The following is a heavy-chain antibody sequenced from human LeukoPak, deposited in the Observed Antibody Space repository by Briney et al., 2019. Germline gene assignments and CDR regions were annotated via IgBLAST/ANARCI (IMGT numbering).Heavy chain of an antibody. Sequence: PGGSLTLSCAASGFTFSGSAMHWVRQASGKGLEWVGRIRSKANSHATAYAASVKGRFTISRDDSKNTAYLQMNSLKTEDTAVYYCTRRDDFWSGSGDYWGQGTLVSVSS. CDR1: GFTFSGSA. CDR2: IRSKANSHAT. V-gene: IGHV3-73*01. D-gene: IGHD3-3*01. J-gene: IGHJ4*02. CDR3: TRRDDFWSGSGDY.